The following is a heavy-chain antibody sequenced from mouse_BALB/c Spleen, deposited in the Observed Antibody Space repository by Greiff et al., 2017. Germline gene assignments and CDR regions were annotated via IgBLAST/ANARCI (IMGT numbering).Heavy chain of an antibody. CDR1: GYSITSDYA. J-gene: IGHJ2*01. CDR3: ARALTGIDY. CDR2: ISYSGST. Sequence: EVMLVESGPGLVKPSQSLSLTCTVTGYSITSDYAWNWIRQFPGNKLEWMGYISYSGSTSYNPSLKSRISITRDTSKNQFFLQLNSVTTEDTATYYCARALTGIDYWGQGTTLTVSS. D-gene: IGHD4-1*01. V-gene: IGHV3-2*02.